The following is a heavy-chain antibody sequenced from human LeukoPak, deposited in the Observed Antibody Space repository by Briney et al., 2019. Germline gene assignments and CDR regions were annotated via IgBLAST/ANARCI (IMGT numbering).Heavy chain of an antibody. V-gene: IGHV4-39*01. Sequence: SETLSLTCTVSGGSISSSSYYWGWIRQPPGKGLGWIGSIYYSGSTYYKPSLKSRVTISVDTSKNQFSLKLSSVTAADMAVYYCARLFSVAGTFDYWGQGTLVTVSS. J-gene: IGHJ4*02. CDR2: IYYSGST. D-gene: IGHD6-19*01. CDR3: ARLFSVAGTFDY. CDR1: GGSISSSSYY.